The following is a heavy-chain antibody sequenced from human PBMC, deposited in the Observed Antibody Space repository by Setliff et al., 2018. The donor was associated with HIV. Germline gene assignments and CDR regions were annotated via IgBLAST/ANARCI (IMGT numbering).Heavy chain of an antibody. CDR2: IYYSGST. J-gene: IGHJ6*03. Sequence: SETLSLTCTVSGGSISSSSYYWGWIRQPPGKGLEWIGSIYYSGSTYSNPSLKSRVTISADTSKNQFSLKLSSVTAADTAVYYCARGSRGYSYTYYYYYMDVWGKGTTVTV. D-gene: IGHD5-18*01. CDR3: ARGSRGYSYTYYYYYMDV. CDR1: GGSISSSSYY. V-gene: IGHV4-39*07.